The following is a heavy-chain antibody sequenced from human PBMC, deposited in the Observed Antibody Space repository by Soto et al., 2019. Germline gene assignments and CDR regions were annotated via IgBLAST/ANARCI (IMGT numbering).Heavy chain of an antibody. J-gene: IGHJ3*02. Sequence: QVQLQESGPGLVKPSQTLSLTCTVSGGSISSGEYDWSWIRQHPGKGLEWIGYIYNSGSTYYNPSLKIRVTISEDTSKNQFSLKLSSVTAADTAVYYCAKYSSSSAFDIWGQGTMVTVSS. CDR1: GGSISSGEYD. V-gene: IGHV4-31*03. CDR2: IYNSGST. CDR3: AKYSSSSAFDI. D-gene: IGHD6-6*01.